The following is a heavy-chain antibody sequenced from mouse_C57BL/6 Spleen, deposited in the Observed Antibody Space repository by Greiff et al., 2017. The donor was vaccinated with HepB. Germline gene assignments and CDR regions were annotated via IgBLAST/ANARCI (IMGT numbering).Heavy chain of an antibody. J-gene: IGHJ3*01. CDR3: VRHEGSYAWFAY. D-gene: IGHD1-1*02. CDR1: GFSFNTYA. CDR2: IRSKSNNYAT. Sequence: EVQGVESGGGLVQPKGSLKLSCAASGFSFNTYAMNWVRQAPGKGLEWVARIRSKSNNYATYYADSVKDRFTISRDDSESMLYLQMNNLKTEDTAMYYCVRHEGSYAWFAYWGQGTLVTVSA. V-gene: IGHV10-1*01.